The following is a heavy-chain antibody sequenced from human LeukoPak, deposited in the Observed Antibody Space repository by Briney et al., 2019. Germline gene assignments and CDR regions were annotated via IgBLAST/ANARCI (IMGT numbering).Heavy chain of an antibody. Sequence: ASVKVSCKASGYTFTSYGISWVRQAPGQGLEWMGWISAYNGNTNYAQKLQGRVTMTTDTSTSTASMELRSLRSDDTAVYYCARPISGSDAFDIWGQGTMVTVSS. CDR1: GYTFTSYG. J-gene: IGHJ3*02. CDR3: ARPISGSDAFDI. D-gene: IGHD1-14*01. V-gene: IGHV1-18*01. CDR2: ISAYNGNT.